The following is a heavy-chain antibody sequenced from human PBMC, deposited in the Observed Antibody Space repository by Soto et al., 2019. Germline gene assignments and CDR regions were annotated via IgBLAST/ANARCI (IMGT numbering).Heavy chain of an antibody. Sequence: ASVKVSCKASGGTFSSYAISWVRQAPGQGREWMGGIIPIFGTANYAQKFQGRVTITADESTSTAYMELSSLRSEDTAVYYCARQSVDSRSLRPLGYYYGMDVWAKGPRSPSP. CDR2: IIPIFGTA. J-gene: IGHJ6*02. CDR1: GGTFSSYA. CDR3: ARQSVDSRSLRPLGYYYGMDV. D-gene: IGHD6-13*01. V-gene: IGHV1-69*13.